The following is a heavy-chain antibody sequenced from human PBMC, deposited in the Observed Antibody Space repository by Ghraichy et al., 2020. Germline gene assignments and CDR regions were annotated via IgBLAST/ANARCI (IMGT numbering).Heavy chain of an antibody. CDR1: GFTFSSYW. CDR3: ATGGTGMGEFDY. Sequence: GGSLRLSCAASGFTFSSYWMNWVRQAPGKGLEWVANIKQDGSEKYYVDSVKGRFTTSRDNAKNSLYLQMNSLRAEDTAVYYCATGGTGMGEFDYWGQGTLVTVSS. D-gene: IGHD5-18*01. CDR2: IKQDGSEK. V-gene: IGHV3-7*03. J-gene: IGHJ4*02.